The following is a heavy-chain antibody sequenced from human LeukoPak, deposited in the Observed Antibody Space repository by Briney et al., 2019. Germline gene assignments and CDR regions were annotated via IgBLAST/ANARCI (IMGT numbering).Heavy chain of an antibody. CDR2: IYYSGST. J-gene: IGHJ4*02. V-gene: IGHV4-59*08. D-gene: IGHD2-15*01. CDR1: GGSISSYY. Sequence: KTSETLSLTCTVSGGSISSYYWSWIRQPPGKGLEWIGYIYYSGSTNYNPSLKSRVTISVDTSKNQFSLKLTSVTAADTAVYYCARYYCSGGSCYHPGFDYWGQGTLVTVSS. CDR3: ARYYCSGGSCYHPGFDY.